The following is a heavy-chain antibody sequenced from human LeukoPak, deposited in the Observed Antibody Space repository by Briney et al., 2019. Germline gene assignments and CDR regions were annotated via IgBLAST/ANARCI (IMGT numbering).Heavy chain of an antibody. CDR2: ISYDGSNK. D-gene: IGHD2-2*01. V-gene: IGHV3-30-3*01. CDR3: PRDFSPAAIAGDYYFDY. Sequence: GGSLILSCAASGFTFSNYAMHWVRQAPGKGLEWVAVISYDGSNKYYADSVKGRFTISRDNSRNMLYLQMTSLRAEDTAIYYCPRDFSPAAIAGDYYFDYWGQGTLVTVSS. J-gene: IGHJ4*02. CDR1: GFTFSNYA.